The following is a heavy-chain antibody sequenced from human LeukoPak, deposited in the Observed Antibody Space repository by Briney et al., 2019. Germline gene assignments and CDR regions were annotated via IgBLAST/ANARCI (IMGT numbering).Heavy chain of an antibody. CDR1: GGSISIYY. D-gene: IGHD4-23*01. J-gene: IGHJ1*01. V-gene: IGHV4-59*08. CDR3: ARQGNSVYFQH. CDR2: IYFSGST. Sequence: SETLSLTCTVSGGSISIYYWGWIRQPPGKGLEWIEYIYFSGSTNYNPSLKSRVTISVDTSKNQFSLKLTPVTAADTAVYYCARQGNSVYFQHWGQGTLVTVSS.